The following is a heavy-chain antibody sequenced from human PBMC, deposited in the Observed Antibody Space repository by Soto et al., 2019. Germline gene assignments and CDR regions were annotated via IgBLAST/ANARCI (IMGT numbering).Heavy chain of an antibody. D-gene: IGHD6-6*01. CDR3: ARGAGTYSSSSGNYYYYMDV. Sequence: SETLSLTCYFSGWPFSGYYWSWIRQPPGKGLEWIGEINHSGSTNYNPSLKSRVTISVDTSKNQFSLKLSSVTAAHTAVYYCARGAGTYSSSSGNYYYYMDVWGKGTTVT. CDR1: GWPFSGYY. CDR2: INHSGST. V-gene: IGHV4-34*01. J-gene: IGHJ6*03.